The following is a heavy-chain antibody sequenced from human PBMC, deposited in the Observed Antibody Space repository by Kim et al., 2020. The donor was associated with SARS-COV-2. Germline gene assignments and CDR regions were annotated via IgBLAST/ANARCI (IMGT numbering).Heavy chain of an antibody. J-gene: IGHJ3*02. Sequence: SETLSLTCAVYGGSFSGYYWSWIRQPPGKGLEWIGEINHSGSTNYNPSLKSRVTISVDTSKNQFSLKLSSVTAADTAVYYCARYSSSVGAFDIWGQGTMVTVSS. CDR2: INHSGST. V-gene: IGHV4-34*01. CDR3: ARYSSSVGAFDI. CDR1: GGSFSGYY. D-gene: IGHD6-13*01.